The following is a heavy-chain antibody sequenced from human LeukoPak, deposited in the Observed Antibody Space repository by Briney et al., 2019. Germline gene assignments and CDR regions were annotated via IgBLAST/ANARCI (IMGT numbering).Heavy chain of an antibody. J-gene: IGHJ3*02. CDR2: IYYSGST. D-gene: IGHD2-2*01. Sequence: SETLSLTCTVSGGSISSGDYYWSWIRRPPGKGLEWIGYIYYSGSTYYNPSLKSRVTISVDTSKNQFSLKLSSVTAADTAVYYCARDLADIVVVPAASPDAFDIWGQGTMVTVSS. CDR3: ARDLADIVVVPAASPDAFDI. V-gene: IGHV4-30-4*08. CDR1: GGSISSGDYY.